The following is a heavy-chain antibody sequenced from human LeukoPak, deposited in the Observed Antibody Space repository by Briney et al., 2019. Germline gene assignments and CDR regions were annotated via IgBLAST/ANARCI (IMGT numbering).Heavy chain of an antibody. CDR3: ARDLGGSSWSLRAFDI. J-gene: IGHJ3*02. D-gene: IGHD6-13*01. V-gene: IGHV3-9*01. CDR2: ISWNSGSI. Sequence: PGRSLRLSCAASGFTFDDYAMHWVRQAPGKGLEWVSGISWNSGSIGYADSVKGRFTISRDNAKNSLYLQMNSLRAEDTALYYCARDLGGSSWSLRAFDIWGQGTMVTVSS. CDR1: GFTFDDYA.